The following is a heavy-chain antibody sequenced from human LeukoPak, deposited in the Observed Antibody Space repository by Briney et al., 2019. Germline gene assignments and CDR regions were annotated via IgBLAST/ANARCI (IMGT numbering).Heavy chain of an antibody. J-gene: IGHJ4*02. Sequence: GGSLRLSCAASGFNLSSYWMSWVRQAPGKGLEWVANIKEDGSEKYYVDSVKGRFTISRDNVKNSLYLQMNSLRAEDTAVYYCAREVIVLMVHYFDCWGQGTLVTVSS. CDR3: AREVIVLMVHYFDC. V-gene: IGHV3-7*01. D-gene: IGHD2-8*01. CDR2: IKEDGSEK. CDR1: GFNLSSYW.